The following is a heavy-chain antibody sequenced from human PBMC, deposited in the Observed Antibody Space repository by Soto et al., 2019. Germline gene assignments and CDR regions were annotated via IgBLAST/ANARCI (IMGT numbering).Heavy chain of an antibody. CDR2: IYYSGST. J-gene: IGHJ3*02. D-gene: IGHD3-10*01. Sequence: SETLSLTCTVSGGSISSSSYYWGWIRQPPGKGLEWIGSIYYSGSTYYNPSLKSRVTISVDTSKNQFSLKLSSVTAADTAVYYCARRPGVIVTEHRGAIKYAFDIWGQGTMVTVSS. CDR3: ARRPGVIVTEHRGAIKYAFDI. V-gene: IGHV4-39*01. CDR1: GGSISSSSYY.